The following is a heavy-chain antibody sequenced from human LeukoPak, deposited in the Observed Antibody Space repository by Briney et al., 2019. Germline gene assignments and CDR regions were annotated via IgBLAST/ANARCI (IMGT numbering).Heavy chain of an antibody. CDR1: GFTFSSYA. Sequence: GGSLRLSCAASGFTFSSYAMSWVRQALGKGLEWVSSINGGGTSPYYADSVRGRFTISRDNSKNTLYLQMHTLRAEDTAVYFCAKDQGVRFYYFDDWGQGTLVTVSS. CDR2: INGGGTSP. D-gene: IGHD2-8*01. V-gene: IGHV3-23*01. CDR3: AKDQGVRFYYFDD. J-gene: IGHJ4*02.